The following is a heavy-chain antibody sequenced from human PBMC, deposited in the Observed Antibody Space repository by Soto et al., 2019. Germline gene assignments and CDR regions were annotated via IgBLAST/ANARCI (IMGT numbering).Heavy chain of an antibody. V-gene: IGHV2-5*02. CDR2: IYWDDDE. CDR1: GFSLSTTAEG. J-gene: IGHJ4*02. CDR3: EHGSCSSADCYPTSSLDY. D-gene: IGHD2-2*01. Sequence: QITLKESGPTLVKPTQTLTLTCTFSGFSLSTTAEGVGWIRQPPGKALEWLALIYWDDDERYSPSLKSRLTITKDSSRNQLVLTMTYVDPVDTATYYCEHGSCSSADCYPTSSLDYWGQGILVTVSS.